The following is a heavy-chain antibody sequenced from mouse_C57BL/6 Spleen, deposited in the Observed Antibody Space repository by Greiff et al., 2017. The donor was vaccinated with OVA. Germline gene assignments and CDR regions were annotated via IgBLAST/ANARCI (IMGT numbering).Heavy chain of an antibody. J-gene: IGHJ2*01. CDR2: INPSTGGT. CDR1: GYSFTGYY. V-gene: IGHV1-42*01. CDR3: ARSPFDGYYSY. D-gene: IGHD2-3*01. Sequence: VQLKESGPELVKPGASVKISCKASGYSFTGYYMNWVKQSPEKSLEWIGEINPSTGGTTYNQKFKAKATLTVDKSSSTAYMQLKSLTSEDSAVYYCARSPFDGYYSYWGQGTTLTVSS.